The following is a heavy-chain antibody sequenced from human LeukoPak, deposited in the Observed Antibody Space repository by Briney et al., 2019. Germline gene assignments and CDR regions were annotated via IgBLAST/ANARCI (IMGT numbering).Heavy chain of an antibody. J-gene: IGHJ3*01. V-gene: IGHV4-4*02. CDR1: GDSISSRNW. CDR2: IFHTGST. D-gene: IGHD3-10*01. Sequence: SETLSLTCSVSGDSISSRNWWTWVRQTPEKGLEWIGEIFHTGSTNYNPSVEGRVTISIDKSRNHFSLMLTSVTAADTAPYYCARGMWFDTLFSAFDVWGQGTMVSVSS. CDR3: ARGMWFDTLFSAFDV.